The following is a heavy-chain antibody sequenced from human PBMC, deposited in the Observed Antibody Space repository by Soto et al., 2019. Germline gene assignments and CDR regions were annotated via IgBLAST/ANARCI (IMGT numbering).Heavy chain of an antibody. D-gene: IGHD2-15*01. J-gene: IGHJ6*02. V-gene: IGHV4-61*01. CDR3: ARGGTRGAYYYYYGMDV. Sequence: SETLSLTCTVSGGSVSSGSYCWGWIRQTAGKGREGTGYIYDSGSTNYNHTLKSRVTISVDTSKNQSSLKLSSVTAADTAVYYCARGGTRGAYYYYYGMDVWGQGTTVTVSS. CDR1: GGSVSSGSYC. CDR2: IYDSGST.